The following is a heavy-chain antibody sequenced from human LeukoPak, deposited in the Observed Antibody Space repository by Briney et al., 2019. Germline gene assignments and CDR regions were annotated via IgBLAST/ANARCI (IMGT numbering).Heavy chain of an antibody. CDR1: GFTFSSYA. V-gene: IGHV3-23*01. CDR2: ISGSGGST. D-gene: IGHD4-17*01. Sequence: GGSLRLSCAASGFTFSSYAMSWVRQAPGKGLEWVSAISGSGGSTYYADSVKGRFTISRDNSKNTLYLQMSSLRAEDTAVYYCSKPDYGDYYFDYWGQGTLVTVSS. CDR3: SKPDYGDYYFDY. J-gene: IGHJ4*02.